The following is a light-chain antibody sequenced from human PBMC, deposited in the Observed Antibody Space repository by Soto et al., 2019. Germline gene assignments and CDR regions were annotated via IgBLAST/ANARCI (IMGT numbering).Light chain of an antibody. V-gene: IGLV2-14*01. CDR2: EVT. CDR1: SSDVGGYNF. Sequence: QSALTQPASVSGSPRQSITISCTGTSSDVGGYNFVAWYQHHPGKAPKLMIYEVTNRPSGVSNRFSGSKSGNTASLTISGLQAEDEADYYCSSYTSSITVVFGGGTKLTVL. CDR3: SSYTSSITVV. J-gene: IGLJ2*01.